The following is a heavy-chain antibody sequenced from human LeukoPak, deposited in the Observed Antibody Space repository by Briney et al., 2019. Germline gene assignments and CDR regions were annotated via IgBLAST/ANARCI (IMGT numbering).Heavy chain of an antibody. D-gene: IGHD6-19*01. J-gene: IGHJ4*02. CDR2: ISGSGGST. Sequence: GGSLRLSCAASGFTFSSYAMSWVRQAPGKGLEWVSAISGSGGSTYYADSVKGRFTISRDNSKNTLYLQMNSLRAEDTAVYYCARDPGWLRASYFDYWGQGTLVTVSS. CDR1: GFTFSSYA. V-gene: IGHV3-23*01. CDR3: ARDPGWLRASYFDY.